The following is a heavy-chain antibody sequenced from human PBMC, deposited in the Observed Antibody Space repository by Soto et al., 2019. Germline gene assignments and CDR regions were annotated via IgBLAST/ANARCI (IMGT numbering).Heavy chain of an antibody. V-gene: IGHV2-5*02. J-gene: IGHJ6*02. D-gene: IGHD7-27*01. CDR2: IYWDADK. Sequence: QITLEESGPTLVKPTQTLTLTCTFSGFSLSTRGVGVGWIRQPPGKALEWLALIYWDADKRYRLSLRSRLTITKEISKNRVILTMTNIDPVDTATAYGAHRFIYAPLGAPDYYCCMYFWGQGTTVTVSS. CDR1: GFSLSTRGVG. CDR3: AHRFIYAPLGAPDYYCCMYF.